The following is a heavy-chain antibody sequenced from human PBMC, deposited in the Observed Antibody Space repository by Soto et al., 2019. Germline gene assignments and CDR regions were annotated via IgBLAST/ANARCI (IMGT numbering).Heavy chain of an antibody. V-gene: IGHV3-7*01. CDR2: IKEDGSEK. J-gene: IGHJ4*02. CDR1: GFTFSRYW. Sequence: GGSLRLSCAASGFTFSRYWMSWVRQAPGKGLEWVANIKEDGSEKYYVDSVEGRLTISRDNAKNSLYLQMNSLRAEDTAVYYCARGEVWGQGTLVTVSS. CDR3: ARGEV.